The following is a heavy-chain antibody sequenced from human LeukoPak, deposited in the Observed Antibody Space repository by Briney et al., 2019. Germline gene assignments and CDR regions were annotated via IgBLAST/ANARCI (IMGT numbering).Heavy chain of an antibody. D-gene: IGHD6-13*01. CDR1: GFTFSRYE. CDR2: ISSSGRTI. J-gene: IGHJ4*02. CDR3: ARRAIAEGFDY. V-gene: IGHV3-48*03. Sequence: GGSLRLSCAVSGFTFSRYEMNWVRQAPGTGLEWVSYISSSGRTIYYADSVKGQFTISRDSARNSLDLQMNSLRVEDTAVYYCARRAIAEGFDYWGQGTLVTVSS.